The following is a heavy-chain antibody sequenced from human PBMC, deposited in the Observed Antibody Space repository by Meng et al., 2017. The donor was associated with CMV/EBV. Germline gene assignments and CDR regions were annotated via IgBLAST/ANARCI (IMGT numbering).Heavy chain of an antibody. J-gene: IGHJ5*02. Sequence: TFTSYGISWVRQAPGPVLEWIGWIIPILGIANYAQKFQGRVTITADKSTSTAYMELSSLRSEDTAVYYCARDCSSTSCLLRRNWFDPWGQGTLVTVSS. CDR3: ARDCSSTSCLLRRNWFDP. V-gene: IGHV1-69*04. CDR2: IIPILGIA. CDR1: TFTSYG. D-gene: IGHD2-2*01.